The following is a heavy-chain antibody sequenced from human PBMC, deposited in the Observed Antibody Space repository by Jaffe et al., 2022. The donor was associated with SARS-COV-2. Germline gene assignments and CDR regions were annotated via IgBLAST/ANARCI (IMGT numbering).Heavy chain of an antibody. CDR1: GFSLRTTGVS. CDR2: IYWDDTK. V-gene: IGHV2-5*02. CDR3: LYRGEDIRSASFHTDT. Sequence: QITLKESGPTLVKPTQTLTLTCTFSGFSLRTTGVSVGWIRQTPGKALEWLALIYWDDTKRYRPSLETRLTITKDTSKNQVVLTLTNIDLADTATYYCLYRGEDIRSASFHTDTWGQGILVTVSS. J-gene: IGHJ5*02. D-gene: IGHD2-15*01.